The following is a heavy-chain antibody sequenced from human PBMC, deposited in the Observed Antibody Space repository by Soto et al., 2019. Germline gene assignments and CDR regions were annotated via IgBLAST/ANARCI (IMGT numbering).Heavy chain of an antibody. CDR3: ASDDSSGWYYGYFDY. J-gene: IGHJ4*02. CDR2: ISSSSSTI. CDR1: GFTFSSYS. D-gene: IGHD6-19*01. V-gene: IGHV3-48*02. Sequence: GGSLRLSCAASGFTFSSYSMTWVRQATGKGLEWVSYISSSSSTIYYADTVKGRFTISRDNAKNSLYLQMNSLRDEDTAVYYCASDDSSGWYYGYFDYWGQGTLVTVSS.